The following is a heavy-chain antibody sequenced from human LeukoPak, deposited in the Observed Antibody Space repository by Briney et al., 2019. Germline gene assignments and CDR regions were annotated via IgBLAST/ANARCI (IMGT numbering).Heavy chain of an antibody. CDR2: INPNSGGT. V-gene: IGHV1-2*02. Sequence: GASAKVSCKASGYTFTGYYMHWVRQAPGQGLEWMGWINPNSGGTNYAQKFQGRVTMTRDTSISTAYMELSRLRSDDTAVYYCARVDSGSYSGSLDYWGQGTLVTVSS. CDR3: ARVDSGSYSGSLDY. J-gene: IGHJ4*02. D-gene: IGHD1-26*01. CDR1: GYTFTGYY.